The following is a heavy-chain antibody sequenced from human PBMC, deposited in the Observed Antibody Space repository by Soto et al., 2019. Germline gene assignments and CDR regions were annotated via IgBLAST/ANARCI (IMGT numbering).Heavy chain of an antibody. D-gene: IGHD2-8*01. Sequence: GGSLRLSCAASGFTFSSYWMSWVRQAPGKGLEWVANIKQDGSEKYYVDFVKGRFTISRDNAKNSLYLQMNSLRAEDTAVYYCARIVLMVYARRDPDAFDIWGQGTMVTISS. V-gene: IGHV3-7*01. J-gene: IGHJ3*02. CDR1: GFTFSSYW. CDR2: IKQDGSEK. CDR3: ARIVLMVYARRDPDAFDI.